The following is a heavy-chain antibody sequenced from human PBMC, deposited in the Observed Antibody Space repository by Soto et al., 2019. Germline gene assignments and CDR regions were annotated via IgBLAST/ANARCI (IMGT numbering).Heavy chain of an antibody. CDR2: IYYSGST. Sequence: PSETLSLTCTVSGGSISSFYWSWIRQPPGKGLEWIGYIYYSGSTNYNPSLKSRVTISVDTSKNQFSLKLSSVTAADTAVYFCARARYNWNYGDYHYGLDVWGQGTTVTVSS. CDR3: ARARYNWNYGDYHYGLDV. V-gene: IGHV4-59*01. D-gene: IGHD1-7*01. CDR1: GGSISSFY. J-gene: IGHJ6*02.